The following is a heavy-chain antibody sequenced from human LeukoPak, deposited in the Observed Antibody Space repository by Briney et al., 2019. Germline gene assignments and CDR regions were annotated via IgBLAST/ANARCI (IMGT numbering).Heavy chain of an antibody. CDR2: IYSGGST. J-gene: IGHJ6*04. CDR1: EFTVSSNY. D-gene: IGHD3-10*02. Sequence: GGSLRLSCAVSEFTVSSNYMSWVRQAPGKGLEWVSVIYSGGSTDYADSVKGRFTISRDNSKNTLYLQMNSLRAEDTAVYYCAELGITMIGGVWGKGTTVTISS. V-gene: IGHV3-53*01. CDR3: AELGITMIGGV.